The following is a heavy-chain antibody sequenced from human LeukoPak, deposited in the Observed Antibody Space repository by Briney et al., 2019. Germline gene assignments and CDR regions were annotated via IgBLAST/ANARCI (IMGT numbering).Heavy chain of an antibody. J-gene: IGHJ4*02. D-gene: IGHD3-10*01. V-gene: IGHV3-9*01. Sequence: GRSLRLSCAASGFTFDDYAMHWVRQAPGKGLEWVSGISWNSGSIAYADSVKGRFTISRDNAKNSLYLQMNSLRPEDTALYYCAKVQDTLVRGALDYWGQGTLVTVSS. CDR2: ISWNSGSI. CDR1: GFTFDDYA. CDR3: AKVQDTLVRGALDY.